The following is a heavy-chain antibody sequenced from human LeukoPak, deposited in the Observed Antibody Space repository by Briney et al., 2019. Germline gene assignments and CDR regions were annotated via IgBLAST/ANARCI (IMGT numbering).Heavy chain of an antibody. D-gene: IGHD5-18*01. CDR1: GFTFSSYW. V-gene: IGHV3-7*01. J-gene: IGHJ4*02. CDR2: IKQDGSEK. CDR3: AREGGYSYVDY. Sequence: GGSLRLSCAASGFTFSSYWMSWVRQAPGKGLEWVANIKQDGSEKYYVDSVKGRFTISRDNAKNSLYLQMNSLRAEDTVVYYCAREGGYSYVDYWGQGTLVTVSS.